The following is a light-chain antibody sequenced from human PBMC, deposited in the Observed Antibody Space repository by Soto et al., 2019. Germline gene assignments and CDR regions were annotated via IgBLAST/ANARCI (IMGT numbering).Light chain of an antibody. V-gene: IGKV1-8*01. CDR3: QQYYSYPIT. J-gene: IGKJ5*01. CDR2: AAS. Sequence: AIRMTQSPSSFSASTGYIVTITFRASQGISSYLAWYQQKPGKAPKLLIYAASTLQSGVPSRFSGSGSGTDFTLTISCLQSEDFATYYCQQYYSYPITFGQGTRLEIK. CDR1: QGISSY.